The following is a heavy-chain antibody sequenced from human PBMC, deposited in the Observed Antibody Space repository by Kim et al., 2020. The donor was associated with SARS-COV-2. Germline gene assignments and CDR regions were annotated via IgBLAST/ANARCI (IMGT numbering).Heavy chain of an antibody. Sequence: SETLSLTCTVSGGSISSSSYYWGWIRQPPGKGLEWIGSIYYSGSTYYNPSLKSRVTISVDTSKNQFSLKLSSVTAADTAVYYCARGSPLYYFDYLGQGTL. CDR2: IYYSGST. V-gene: IGHV4-39*07. J-gene: IGHJ4*02. CDR1: GGSISSSSYY. CDR3: ARGSPLYYFDY. D-gene: IGHD6-13*01.